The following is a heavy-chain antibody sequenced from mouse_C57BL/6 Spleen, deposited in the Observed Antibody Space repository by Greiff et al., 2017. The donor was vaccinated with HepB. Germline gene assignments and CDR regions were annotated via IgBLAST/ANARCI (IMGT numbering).Heavy chain of an antibody. J-gene: IGHJ1*03. CDR1: GYTFTSYW. CDR2: IYPGSGST. Sequence: QVQLQQPGAELVKPGASVKMSCKASGYTFTSYWITWVKQRPGQGLEWIGDIYPGSGSTNYNEKFKSKATLTVDTSSSTAYMQLSSLTSEDSAVYYCARSGGNYPYWYFDVWGTGTTVTVSS. V-gene: IGHV1-55*01. D-gene: IGHD2-1*01. CDR3: ARSGGNYPYWYFDV.